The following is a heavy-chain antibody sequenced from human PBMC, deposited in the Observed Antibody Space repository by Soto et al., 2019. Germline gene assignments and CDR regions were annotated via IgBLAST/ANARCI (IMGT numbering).Heavy chain of an antibody. CDR1: GGSISNHY. Sequence: QVQLQESGPGLVKPSETLSLTCTVSGGSISNHYWSWIRQPPGKGLEWIGYIYYNGNTNYNPSLKSRVTMSVDTSKNQISLKLRSVTAADTAVYYCTRANWYSEYWGLGTLVTVSS. D-gene: IGHD7-27*01. CDR3: TRANWYSEY. V-gene: IGHV4-59*11. CDR2: IYYNGNT. J-gene: IGHJ4*02.